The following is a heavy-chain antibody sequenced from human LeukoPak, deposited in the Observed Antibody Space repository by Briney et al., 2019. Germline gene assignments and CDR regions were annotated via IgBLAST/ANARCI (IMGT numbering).Heavy chain of an antibody. D-gene: IGHD3-22*01. J-gene: IGHJ4*02. CDR1: GYIFTGYY. CDR2: INPNSGGT. V-gene: IGHV1-2*02. Sequence: ASVKVSCKASGYIFTGYYMHWVRQAPGQGLEWVGWINPNSGGTNYAQKFQGRVTLTRDTSISTAYMELSRLRSDDTAMYYCARDHYYDNSGPDYWGQGTLVTVSS. CDR3: ARDHYYDNSGPDY.